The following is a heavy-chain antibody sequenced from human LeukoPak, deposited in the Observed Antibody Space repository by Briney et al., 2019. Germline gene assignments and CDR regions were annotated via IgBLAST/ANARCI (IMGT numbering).Heavy chain of an antibody. CDR1: GFTFSSYW. D-gene: IGHD1-26*01. Sequence: GGSLRLSCAASGFTFSSYWMHWVRQAPGKGLVWVSRINSDGSNTDYADSVKGRFTISRDSAKNTLYLQMNSLRAEDTAVYYCARDDNRVGASFDYWGQGTLVTVSS. CDR2: INSDGSNT. CDR3: ARDDNRVGASFDY. V-gene: IGHV3-74*01. J-gene: IGHJ4*02.